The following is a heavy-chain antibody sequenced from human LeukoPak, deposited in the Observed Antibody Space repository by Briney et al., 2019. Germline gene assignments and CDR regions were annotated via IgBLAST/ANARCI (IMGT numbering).Heavy chain of an antibody. V-gene: IGHV1-69*13. CDR1: GYTFTGYY. D-gene: IGHD3-22*01. Sequence: SVKVSCKASGYTFTGYYIHWVRQAPGQGLEWMGGIIPIFGTANYAQKFQGRVTITADESTSTAYMELSSLRSEDTAVYYCARGGYYYDSSGYSHLPDYWGQGTLVTVSA. J-gene: IGHJ4*02. CDR2: IIPIFGTA. CDR3: ARGGYYYDSSGYSHLPDY.